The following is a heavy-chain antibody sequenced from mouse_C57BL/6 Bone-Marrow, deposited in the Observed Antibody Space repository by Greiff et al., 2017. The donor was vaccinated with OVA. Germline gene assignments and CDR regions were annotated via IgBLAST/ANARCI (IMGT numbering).Heavy chain of an antibody. D-gene: IGHD2-4*01. J-gene: IGHJ2*01. CDR3: AREKDDYDNFDY. CDR1: GYSFTSYY. V-gene: IGHV1-66*01. Sequence: VKLQQSGPELVKPGASVKISCKASGYSFTSYYIHWVKQRPGQGLEWIGWIYPGSGNTKYNEKFKGKATLTADTSSSTAYMQLSSLTSEDSAVYYCAREKDDYDNFDYWGQGTTLTVSS. CDR2: IYPGSGNT.